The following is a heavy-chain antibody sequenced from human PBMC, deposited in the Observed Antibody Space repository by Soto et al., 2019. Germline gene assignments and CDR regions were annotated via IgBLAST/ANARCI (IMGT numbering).Heavy chain of an antibody. Sequence: SETLSLTCTFSGGSVSSGSYYWSWIRQPPGKGLEWIGYIYYSGSTNYNPSLKSRVTISVDTSKNQFSLKLSSVTAADTAVYYCARSYYDILTGPPSRWGQGTLVTVSS. J-gene: IGHJ4*02. CDR3: ARSYYDILTGPPSR. D-gene: IGHD3-9*01. CDR2: IYYSGST. CDR1: GGSVSSGSYY. V-gene: IGHV4-61*01.